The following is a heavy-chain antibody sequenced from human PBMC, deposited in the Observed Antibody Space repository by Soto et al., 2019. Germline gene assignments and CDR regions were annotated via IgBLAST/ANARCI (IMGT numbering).Heavy chain of an antibody. D-gene: IGHD3-3*01. CDR2: IYPSDSDT. CDR1: GYTFTNYW. Sequence: GESLKISCKGFGYTFTNYWIGWVRQMPGKGLELMGIIYPSDSDTRYRPSFQGQVTISADKSISSAYLQWSSLRASDTAMYYCARGGVSTRTFDYWGQGTPVTVSS. V-gene: IGHV5-51*01. J-gene: IGHJ4*02. CDR3: ARGGVSTRTFDY.